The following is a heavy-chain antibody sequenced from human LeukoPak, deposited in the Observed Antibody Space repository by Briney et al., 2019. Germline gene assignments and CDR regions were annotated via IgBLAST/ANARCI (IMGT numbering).Heavy chain of an antibody. CDR1: GSTFSTYV. CDR3: VRGTGY. J-gene: IGHJ4*02. Sequence: GGSLRLSCSVSGSTFSTYVMHWVRQAPRKGLEYVSAISSNGDNTYYADSVKGRFTISRDNSKNTLYLQMSSLRADGTAVYYCVRGTGYWGQGTLVTVFS. CDR2: ISSNGDNT. V-gene: IGHV3-64D*06.